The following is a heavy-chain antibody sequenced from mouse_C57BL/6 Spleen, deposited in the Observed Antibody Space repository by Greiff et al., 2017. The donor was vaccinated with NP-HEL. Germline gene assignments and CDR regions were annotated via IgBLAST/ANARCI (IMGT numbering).Heavy chain of an antibody. CDR2: ISYSGST. D-gene: IGHD4-1*01. CDR1: GYSFTSGSV. J-gene: IGHJ2*01. V-gene: IGHV3-1*01. Sequence: EVQLQASGPGLVPPSQSLSLTCTVSGYSFTSGSVWHWLRPFPGNILEWMGYISYSGSTNYNPSLKSRISITHDTSKNHFFLKLNSVTTEDTATYYCAREGDWEDFDYWGQGTTLTVSS. CDR3: AREGDWEDFDY.